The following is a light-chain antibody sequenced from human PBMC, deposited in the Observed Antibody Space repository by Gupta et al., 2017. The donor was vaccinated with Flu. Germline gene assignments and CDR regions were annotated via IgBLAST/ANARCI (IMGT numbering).Light chain of an antibody. Sequence: SVLTQPPSASGTPGQRVTISCSGSSSNIGSNYVYWYQQLPGTAPKLLIYRNNQRPSGVPDRFSGSKSATSASLAISGLRSEDEADYYCAAWDDSLSGVVFGGGTKLTVL. CDR3: AAWDDSLSGVV. V-gene: IGLV1-47*01. J-gene: IGLJ2*01. CDR2: RNN. CDR1: SSNIGSNY.